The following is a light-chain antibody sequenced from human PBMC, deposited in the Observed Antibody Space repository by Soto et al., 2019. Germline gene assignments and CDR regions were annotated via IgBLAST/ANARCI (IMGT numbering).Light chain of an antibody. V-gene: IGKV3-20*01. CDR2: GAS. CDR3: QFFGSSRYT. J-gene: IGKJ2*01. Sequence: EIVLTQSPGTLSLSPGERATLACRASQSISSSYLAWYQQKPGQAPRLLIYGASSRATGIPDRFSGSGSGTDFTLTISRLEPEDFAVYYCQFFGSSRYTFGQGTKLHIK. CDR1: QSISSSY.